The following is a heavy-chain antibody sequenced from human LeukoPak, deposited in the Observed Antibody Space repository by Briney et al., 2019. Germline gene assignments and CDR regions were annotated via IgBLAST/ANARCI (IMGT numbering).Heavy chain of an antibody. D-gene: IGHD4-17*01. CDR1: GDTFSSYA. CDR2: IIPILGIA. V-gene: IGHV1-69*04. CDR3: ARGLTTLHDY. Sequence: SVKVSCKASGDTFSSYAISWVRQAPGQGLEWMGRIIPILGIANYAQNFQGRVTITADKSTSTAYMELSSLRSEDTAVYYCARGLTTLHDYWGQGTLVTVSS. J-gene: IGHJ4*02.